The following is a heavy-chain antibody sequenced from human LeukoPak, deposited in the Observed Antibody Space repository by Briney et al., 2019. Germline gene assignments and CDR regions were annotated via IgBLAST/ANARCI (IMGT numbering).Heavy chain of an antibody. V-gene: IGHV1-18*01. D-gene: IGHD2-21*02. Sequence: GASVKVSCKASGYTFTSYGISWVRQAPGQGLEWMGWISAYNGNTNYAQKLQGRVTMTTDTSTSTAYMELRSLRSDDTAVYYCARGVVVTAIRYYFYGMDVWGQGTTVTVSS. CDR3: ARGVVVTAIRYYFYGMDV. CDR1: GYTFTSYG. CDR2: ISAYNGNT. J-gene: IGHJ6*02.